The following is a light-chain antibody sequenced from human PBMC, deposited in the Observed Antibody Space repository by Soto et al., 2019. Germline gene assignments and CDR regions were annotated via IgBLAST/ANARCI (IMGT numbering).Light chain of an antibody. CDR2: DAS. Sequence: EIVMTQSPATLSVSPGERATLSCRASQTVTTHLAWYQHKPGQAPRLLIYDASSRATGIPARFSGSGSGTDFTLTISSLEPEDSAVYYCQQRHNWLTFGGGTKVDIK. V-gene: IGKV3-11*01. J-gene: IGKJ4*01. CDR3: QQRHNWLT. CDR1: QTVTTH.